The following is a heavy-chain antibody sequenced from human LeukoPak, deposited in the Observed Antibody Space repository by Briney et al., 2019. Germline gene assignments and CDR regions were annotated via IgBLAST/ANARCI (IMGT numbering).Heavy chain of an antibody. CDR2: IRYDGSNK. Sequence: QPGGSLRLSCAGSEFTFSSFGMNWVRQAPGKGLEWVAFIRYDGSNKKYADSVKGRFTISRDNSKNTLYLQMNSLRAEDTAVYYCAKDTNHCSSTSCYPTDPWWGQGTLVTVSS. CDR1: EFTFSSFG. D-gene: IGHD2-2*01. J-gene: IGHJ4*02. V-gene: IGHV3-30*02. CDR3: AKDTNHCSSTSCYPTDPW.